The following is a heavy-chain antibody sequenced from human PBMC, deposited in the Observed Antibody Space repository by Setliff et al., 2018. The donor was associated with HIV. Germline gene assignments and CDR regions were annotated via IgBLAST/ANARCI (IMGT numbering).Heavy chain of an antibody. V-gene: IGHV1-3*01. CDR3: ARVRGQFTEDAFDI. Sequence: SVKVSCKASGYTFTSYAMHWVRQAPGQRLEWMGWINAGNGNTKYSQKFQGRVTITRDTSASTAYMELSSLRSEDTAVYYCARVRGQFTEDAFDIWGQGTMVTVSS. CDR2: INAGNGNT. J-gene: IGHJ3*02. D-gene: IGHD2-8*02. CDR1: GYTFTSYA.